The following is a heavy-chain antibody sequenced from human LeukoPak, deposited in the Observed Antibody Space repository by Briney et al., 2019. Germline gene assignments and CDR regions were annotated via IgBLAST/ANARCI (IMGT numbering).Heavy chain of an antibody. CDR1: GDSISTYY. J-gene: IGHJ4*02. CDR3: ARGRSSLGY. Sequence: PSETLSLTCTVSGDSISTYYWSWIRQPPGKGLESIGYIFYTGSTDYNPSLKSRVTISLDTSKNQFFLKLSSVTAADTAVYYCARGRSSLGYWGQGTLVTVSS. V-gene: IGHV4-59*01. D-gene: IGHD6-13*01. CDR2: IFYTGST.